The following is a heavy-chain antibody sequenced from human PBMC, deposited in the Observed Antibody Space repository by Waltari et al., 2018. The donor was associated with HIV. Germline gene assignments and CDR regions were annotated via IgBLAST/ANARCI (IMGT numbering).Heavy chain of an antibody. CDR3: AREGIVAAPFDF. CDR1: GFIVRDFA. CDR2: RSRDGSSK. D-gene: IGHD2-15*01. Sequence: QVQLVESGGGLVQPGGSLRLSCAASGFIVRDFAIHWVRQAPGKGLEWVAVRSRDGSSKYYADSVQGRFTISRDNSKNSLHLHMNSLRPKDTAVYYCAREGIVAAPFDFWGLGTLVTVSS. J-gene: IGHJ4*02. V-gene: IGHV3-30*01.